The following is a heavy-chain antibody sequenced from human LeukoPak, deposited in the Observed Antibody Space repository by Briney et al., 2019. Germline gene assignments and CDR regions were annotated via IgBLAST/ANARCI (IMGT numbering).Heavy chain of an antibody. D-gene: IGHD6-13*01. V-gene: IGHV4-34*01. Sequence: PSETLSLTCTVSGGSMSSYYWSWIRQPPGKGLEWIGEINHSGSTNYNPSLKSRVTISVDTSKNQFSLKLSSVTAADTAVYYCARGVNVVAAAKTAHYYHMDVWGKGTTVTVSS. J-gene: IGHJ6*03. CDR1: GGSMSSYY. CDR3: ARGVNVVAAAKTAHYYHMDV. CDR2: INHSGST.